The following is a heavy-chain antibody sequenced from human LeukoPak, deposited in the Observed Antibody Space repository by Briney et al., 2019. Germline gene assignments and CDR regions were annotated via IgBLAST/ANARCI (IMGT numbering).Heavy chain of an antibody. CDR2: IWYDGSNK. CDR1: GFTFSSHG. CDR3: ARVDSYCSGEGCYYYYGMDV. V-gene: IGHV3-33*01. D-gene: IGHD2-15*01. J-gene: IGHJ6*02. Sequence: PGGSLRLSCAASGFTFSSHGMHWVRQPPGKGLEWVAVIWYDGSNKYYADSVKGRFTISRDSSKNTLYLQMNSLRAEDTAVYYCARVDSYCSGEGCYYYYGMDVWGQGATVTVSS.